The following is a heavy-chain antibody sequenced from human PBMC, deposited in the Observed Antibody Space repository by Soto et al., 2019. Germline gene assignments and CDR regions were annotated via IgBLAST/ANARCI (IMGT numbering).Heavy chain of an antibody. CDR1: GLSLTTSGVG. D-gene: IGHD3-10*01. V-gene: IGHV2-5*02. J-gene: IGHJ6*02. CDR2: IYWDDDK. Sequence: QITLKESDPTLVKPTQTLTLTCTFSGLSLTTSGVGVSWIRQPPRKALEWLAVIYWDDDKRFSPSLKTRLTITRDTSKNQVILTMTNMDPEDTGTYYCSQGGSGSYYGMDVWGQGTTVTVSS. CDR3: SQGGSGSYYGMDV.